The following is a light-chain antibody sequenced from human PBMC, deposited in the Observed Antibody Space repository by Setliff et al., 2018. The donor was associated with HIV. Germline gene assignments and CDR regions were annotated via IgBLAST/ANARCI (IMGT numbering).Light chain of an antibody. Sequence: QSVLTQPASVSGSPGQSITISCTGTSSDVGGHNFVSWYQQHPDKAPKVLIYDVTHRPSGVSSRFSGSKSGETASLTISGLQAEDEADYFCSSYRNSDPFYVFGTGTKV. CDR1: SSDVGGHNF. CDR3: SSYRNSDPFYV. J-gene: IGLJ1*01. V-gene: IGLV2-14*03. CDR2: DVT.